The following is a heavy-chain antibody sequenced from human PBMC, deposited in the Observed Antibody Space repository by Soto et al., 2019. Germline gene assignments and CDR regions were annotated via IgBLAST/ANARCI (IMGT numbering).Heavy chain of an antibody. Sequence: SETLSLTCAVYGGSFSGYYWSWIRQPPGKGLEWIGEINHSGSTNYNPSLKSRVTISVDTSKNQFSLKLSSVTAADTAVYYCARGYCTNGVCFALYGMDVWDQGTTVTVSS. V-gene: IGHV4-34*01. CDR3: ARGYCTNGVCFALYGMDV. CDR1: GGSFSGYY. J-gene: IGHJ6*02. D-gene: IGHD2-8*01. CDR2: INHSGST.